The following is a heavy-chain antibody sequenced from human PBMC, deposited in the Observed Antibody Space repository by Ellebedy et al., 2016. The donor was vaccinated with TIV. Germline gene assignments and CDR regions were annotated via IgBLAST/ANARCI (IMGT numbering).Heavy chain of an antibody. D-gene: IGHD5-18*01. J-gene: IGHJ4*02. Sequence: GESLKISCAASGFTSSNAWMNWVRQAPGKGLEWVGRIKSKTDGGAADYAASVKGRFTISRDDSKNTLYLQMNSLKTEDTAVYFCTTVYRYNYDSVWGQGTLVTVSS. CDR2: IKSKTDGGAA. CDR3: TTVYRYNYDSV. V-gene: IGHV3-15*01. CDR1: GFTSSNAW.